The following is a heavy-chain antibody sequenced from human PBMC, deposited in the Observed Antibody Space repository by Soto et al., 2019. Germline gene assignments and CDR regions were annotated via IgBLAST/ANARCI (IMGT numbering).Heavy chain of an antibody. J-gene: IGHJ5*02. CDR3: TRHGPGDYFLFDP. CDR2: ASPDGTST. D-gene: IGHD4-17*01. V-gene: IGHV3-74*01. CDR1: GFTFSDFW. Sequence: GGSLRLSCAASGFTFSDFWMHWVRQAPGKGLEWVSRASPDGTSTSYADSVRGRFTISRDNAKNTLFMQMNSLRAEDTAVYYCTRHGPGDYFLFDPWGQGTLVTVSS.